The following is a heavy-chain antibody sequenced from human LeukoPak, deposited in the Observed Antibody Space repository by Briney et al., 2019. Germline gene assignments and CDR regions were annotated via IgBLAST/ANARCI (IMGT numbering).Heavy chain of an antibody. CDR3: ARGQTSYYHYYGLDV. CDR1: GYTFTSYY. CDR2: INPSGGST. Sequence: WASVKVSCKASGYTFTSYYMHWVRQAPGQGLEWMGIINPSGGSTSYAQKFQGRVTMTRDTSTSTVYMELSSLRSEDTAVYYCARGQTSYYHYYGLDVWGQGTTVTVSS. J-gene: IGHJ6*02. V-gene: IGHV1-46*01.